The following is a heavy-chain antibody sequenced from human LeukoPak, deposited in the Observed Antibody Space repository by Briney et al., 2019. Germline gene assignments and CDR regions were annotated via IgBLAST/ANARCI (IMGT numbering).Heavy chain of an antibody. CDR1: GYSFTIYW. Sequence: GESLKISCKGSGYSFTIYWIGWVRQMPGKGLEWMGIIYPGDSDTRYSPSFQGQVTISADKSISTAYLQWSSLKASDTAMYYCARQYCSSTSCYGGDYWGQGTLVTVSS. D-gene: IGHD2-2*01. CDR2: IYPGDSDT. CDR3: ARQYCSSTSCYGGDY. V-gene: IGHV5-51*01. J-gene: IGHJ4*02.